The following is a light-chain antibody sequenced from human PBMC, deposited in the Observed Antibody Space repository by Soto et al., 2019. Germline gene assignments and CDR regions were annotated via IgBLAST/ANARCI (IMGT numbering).Light chain of an antibody. CDR3: QQYDDLPSIT. J-gene: IGKJ5*01. CDR1: QTISSW. CDR2: GAT. Sequence: DIQMTQSPSTLSGSVGDRVTITCRASQTISSWLAWYQQKPGKAPKLLIYGATNLEAGVPLRFSGRGSGTHFTFTIASLEPEDIATYSCQQYDDLPSITFGQGTRLEIK. V-gene: IGKV1-33*01.